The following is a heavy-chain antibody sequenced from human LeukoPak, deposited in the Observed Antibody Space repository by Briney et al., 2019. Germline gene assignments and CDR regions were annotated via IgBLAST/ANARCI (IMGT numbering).Heavy chain of an antibody. D-gene: IGHD3-3*01. CDR3: ARARPLYDFWSGYYTVIPSWFDP. Sequence: ASVKVSCKASGYTFTSYGISWVRQATGQGLEWMGWMNPNSGNTGYAQKFQGRVTITRNTSISTAYMELSSLRSEDTAVYYCARARPLYDFWSGYYTVIPSWFDPWGQGTLVTVSS. CDR2: MNPNSGNT. V-gene: IGHV1-8*03. J-gene: IGHJ5*02. CDR1: GYTFTSYG.